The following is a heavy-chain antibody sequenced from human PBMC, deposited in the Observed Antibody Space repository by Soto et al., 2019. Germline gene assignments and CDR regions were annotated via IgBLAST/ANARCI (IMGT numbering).Heavy chain of an antibody. CDR3: ARDTYCSSTSCPHYYFDY. CDR1: GYTFTGYY. CDR2: INPNSGGT. V-gene: IGHV1-2*04. D-gene: IGHD2-2*01. Sequence: ASVKVSCKASGYTFTGYYMHWVRQAPGQGLEWMGWINPNSGGTNYAQKFQGWVTMTRDTSISTAYMELSRLRSDDTAVYYCARDTYCSSTSCPHYYFDYWGQGTLVTVSS. J-gene: IGHJ4*02.